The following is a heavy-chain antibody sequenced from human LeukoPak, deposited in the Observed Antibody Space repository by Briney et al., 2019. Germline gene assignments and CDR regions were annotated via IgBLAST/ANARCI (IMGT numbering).Heavy chain of an antibody. CDR3: ASSPQTTVVTHFDY. Sequence: GGSLRLSCAASGFTFSSYSMNWVRQAPGKGLEWVSYISSSSSTIYYADSVKGRFTISRDNAKNSLYLQMNSLRAEDTAVYYCASSPQTTVVTHFDYWGQGTLVTVSS. CDR1: GFTFSSYS. V-gene: IGHV3-48*01. J-gene: IGHJ4*02. D-gene: IGHD4-23*01. CDR2: ISSSSSTI.